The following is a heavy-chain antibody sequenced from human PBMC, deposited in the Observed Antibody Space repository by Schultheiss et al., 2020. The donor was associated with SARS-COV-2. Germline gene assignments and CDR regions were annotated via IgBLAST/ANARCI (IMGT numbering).Heavy chain of an antibody. CDR1: GYSISSGYY. V-gene: IGHV4-38-2*01. D-gene: IGHD3-16*01. J-gene: IGHJ4*02. Sequence: GSLRLSCAVSGYSISSGYYWGWIRQPPGKGLEWIGSIYHSGSTYYNPSLKSRVTISVDTSKNQFSLKLSSVTAADTAVYYCASGGSRAARRYYFDYWGQGTLVTVSS. CDR3: ASGGSRAARRYYFDY. CDR2: IYHSGST.